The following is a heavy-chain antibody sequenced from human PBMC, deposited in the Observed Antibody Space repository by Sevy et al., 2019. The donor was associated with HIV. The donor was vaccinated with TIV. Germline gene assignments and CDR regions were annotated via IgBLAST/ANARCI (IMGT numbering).Heavy chain of an antibody. Sequence: GESLKISCEASGFTFGNYWMSWVRQAPGKGLEWVANIKQDGSEKYYVDSVKGRFTISRDNAKNSLSLQMNSLRAGDTAMYYCARDKGQGWFDPWGQGTLVTVSS. V-gene: IGHV3-7*01. CDR1: GFTFGNYW. CDR2: IKQDGSEK. CDR3: ARDKGQGWFDP. J-gene: IGHJ5*02.